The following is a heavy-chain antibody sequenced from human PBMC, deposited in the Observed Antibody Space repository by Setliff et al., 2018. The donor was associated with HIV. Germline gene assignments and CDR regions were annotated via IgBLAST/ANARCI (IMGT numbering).Heavy chain of an antibody. CDR2: IHYSGST. CDR3: ARQNRGGRTVMTRGAFDS. V-gene: IGHV4-59*08. CDR1: GDSTGSYY. Sequence: SETLSLTCTVSGDSTGSYYWSWIRQAPGKGLEWIGHIHYSGSTNYNPSLKSRVTMSVDTSKNQVSLEVSSVTATDTAVYYCARQNRGGRTVMTRGAFDSWGQGTRGTVSS. D-gene: IGHD3-16*01. J-gene: IGHJ4*02.